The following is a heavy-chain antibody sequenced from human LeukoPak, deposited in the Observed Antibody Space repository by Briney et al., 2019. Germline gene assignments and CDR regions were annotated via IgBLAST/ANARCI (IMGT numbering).Heavy chain of an antibody. CDR1: GFTFSRYG. CDR3: PRPLVGDALDY. D-gene: IGHD1-26*01. Sequence: GGSLRLSCAASGFTFSRYGMHWVRQAPRKGLEWVAVIWYEGSNEYYADSVKGQSTIFRDNSKNTLHLPMNSLRAEDTHGYDFPRPLVGDALDYCGQGTLVTVSS. CDR2: IWYEGSNE. V-gene: IGHV3-33*01. J-gene: IGHJ4*02.